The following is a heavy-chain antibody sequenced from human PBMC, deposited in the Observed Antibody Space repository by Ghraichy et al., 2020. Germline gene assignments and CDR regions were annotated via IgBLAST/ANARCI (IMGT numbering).Heavy chain of an antibody. D-gene: IGHD6-19*01. Sequence: SQTLSLTCTVSGGSISSSSYYWGWIRQPPGKGLEWIGSIYYSGSTYHNPSLKSRVTISVDTSKNQFSLKLSSVTAADTAVYYCARQSSSGWYRPYYFDYWGQGTLVTVSS. V-gene: IGHV4-39*01. CDR3: ARQSSSGWYRPYYFDY. J-gene: IGHJ4*02. CDR2: IYYSGST. CDR1: GGSISSSSYY.